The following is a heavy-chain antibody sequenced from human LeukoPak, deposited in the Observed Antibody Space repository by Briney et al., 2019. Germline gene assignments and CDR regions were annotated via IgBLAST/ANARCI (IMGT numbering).Heavy chain of an antibody. V-gene: IGHV3-23*01. Sequence: PGGSLRLSCAASGFSFSNYGLTWVRQAPGKGLEGVSSLSGSGNSSSYADSVKGRFTISRDNSKNTLFLQMHSLRAEDTAVYYCAKSVRGRATYYFDYWGHGTLVTASS. CDR1: GFSFSNYG. D-gene: IGHD2-15*01. CDR2: LSGSGNSS. CDR3: AKSVRGRATYYFDY. J-gene: IGHJ4*01.